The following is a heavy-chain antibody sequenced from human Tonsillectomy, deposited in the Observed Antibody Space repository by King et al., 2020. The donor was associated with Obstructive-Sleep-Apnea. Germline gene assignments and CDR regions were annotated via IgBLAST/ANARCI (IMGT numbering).Heavy chain of an antibody. V-gene: IGHV3-30-3*01. D-gene: IGHD4-17*01. Sequence: VQLVESGGGVVQPGRSLRLSCAASGFTFSSYAMHWVRQAPGKGLEWVAVISYDGSNKYYADSVKGRLTISRDNSKNTLFLQMNGLSAEDTAVYYCARDATTVTPYYYYGMDVWGQGTTVTVSS. CDR2: ISYDGSNK. CDR3: ARDATTVTPYYYYGMDV. CDR1: GFTFSSYA. J-gene: IGHJ6*02.